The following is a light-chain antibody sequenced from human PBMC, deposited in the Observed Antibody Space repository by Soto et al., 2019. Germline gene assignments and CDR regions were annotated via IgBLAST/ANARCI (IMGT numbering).Light chain of an antibody. V-gene: IGKV1-39*01. J-gene: IGKJ1*01. CDR1: QGISSF. CDR2: AAS. Sequence: DIQMTQSPSSLCASVGDRVTITCRASQGISSFLNWYQQKPGKAPKLLIYAASFLQSGVPSRFSGSGSGTDFTLTISSLQPEDFATYYCLQHYRYPRTFGQGTKVDIK. CDR3: LQHYRYPRT.